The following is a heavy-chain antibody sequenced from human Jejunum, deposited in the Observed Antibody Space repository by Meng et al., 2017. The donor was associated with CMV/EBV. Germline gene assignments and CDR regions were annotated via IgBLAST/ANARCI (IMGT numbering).Heavy chain of an antibody. Sequence: VSGASISGYYWHWARQTPGKGLEWIGCVDYSGTTKYNPSLKGRVTISVDTSKSQFSLELRSVIATDTAVFYCARGWGTTSPWDYWGQGTLVTVSS. V-gene: IGHV4-59*13. CDR1: GASISGYY. CDR3: ARGWGTTSPWDY. CDR2: VDYSGTT. D-gene: IGHD3-16*01. J-gene: IGHJ4*02.